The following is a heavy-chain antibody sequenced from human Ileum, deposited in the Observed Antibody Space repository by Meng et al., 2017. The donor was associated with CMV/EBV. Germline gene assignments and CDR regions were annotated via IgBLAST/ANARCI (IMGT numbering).Heavy chain of an antibody. CDR2: IKSKTDGGTT. V-gene: IGHV3-15*01. CDR3: TTPLVDHRGNDYSSKNLFDY. J-gene: IGHJ4*02. D-gene: IGHD4-11*01. Sequence: WVSWARQAPGKGLEWVRRIKSKTDGGTTDYAAPVKGRFTISRDDSKNTLYLQMNSLKTEDTAVYYCTTPLVDHRGNDYSSKNLFDYWGQGTLVTVSS. CDR1: W.